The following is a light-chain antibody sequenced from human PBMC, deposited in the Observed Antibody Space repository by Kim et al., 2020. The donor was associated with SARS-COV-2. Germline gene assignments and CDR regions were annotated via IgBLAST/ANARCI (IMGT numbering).Light chain of an antibody. J-gene: IGLJ3*02. Sequence: QSALTQPASVSGSPGQSITISCTGTSSDVGGYNYVSWYQQHPGKAPKLMIYGVSGRPSGISYRFSGSKSDNTASLTISGLQAEDEGDYFCTSYTSGSTLVFGGGTKLTVL. CDR1: SSDVGGYNY. V-gene: IGLV2-14*01. CDR3: TSYTSGSTLV. CDR2: GVS.